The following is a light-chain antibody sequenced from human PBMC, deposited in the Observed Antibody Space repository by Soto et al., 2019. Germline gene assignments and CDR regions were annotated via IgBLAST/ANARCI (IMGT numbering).Light chain of an antibody. V-gene: IGKV3-15*01. CDR1: QGVSGN. Sequence: EVVITQSAATLSVSPGERATLSFRASQGVSGNLAWYQQKPGQAPRLLIYGASTRATGIPARFSGSGSGTEFTLTISSLQSEDFAVYYCQQYNSYPTFGQGTKVDIK. J-gene: IGKJ1*01. CDR2: GAS. CDR3: QQYNSYPT.